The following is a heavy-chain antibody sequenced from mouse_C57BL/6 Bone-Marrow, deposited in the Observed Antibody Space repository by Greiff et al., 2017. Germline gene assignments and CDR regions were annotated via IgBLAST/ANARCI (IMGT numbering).Heavy chain of an antibody. CDR1: GYAFTNYL. V-gene: IGHV1-54*01. Sequence: QVQLQQSGAELVRPGTSVKESCKASGYAFTNYLIEWVKQRPGQGLEWIGVINPGSGGTNYNEKFKGKATLTADKSSSTAYMQLSSLTSEDSAVYFCARDSSGYLAYWGQGTLVTVSA. D-gene: IGHD3-2*02. CDR3: ARDSSGYLAY. J-gene: IGHJ3*01. CDR2: INPGSGGT.